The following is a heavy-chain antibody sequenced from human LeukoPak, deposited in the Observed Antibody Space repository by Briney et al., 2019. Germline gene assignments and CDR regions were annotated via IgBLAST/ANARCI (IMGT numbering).Heavy chain of an antibody. V-gene: IGHV4-39*07. CDR2: IYSSGST. CDR1: GASVSGSNYY. J-gene: IGHJ2*01. Sequence: SETLSLTCAVSGASVSGSNYYWGWIRQPPGKGLEWIGNIYSSGSTYYNASLQSRVTISIDTSKNQFSLKLSSVTAADTAVYYCASGYSSSWYKISRWYFDLWGRGTLVTVSS. D-gene: IGHD6-13*01. CDR3: ASGYSSSWYKISRWYFDL.